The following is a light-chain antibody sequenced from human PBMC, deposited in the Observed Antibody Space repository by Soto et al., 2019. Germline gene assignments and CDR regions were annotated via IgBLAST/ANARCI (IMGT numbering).Light chain of an antibody. J-gene: IGKJ1*01. CDR1: QSISISY. CDR2: STS. CDR3: QQYGGSSWT. Sequence: EIVLTQSPGTLSLSPGERATLSCRASQSISISYLAWYQQQPGQAPRLLIYSTSTRATGIPDRFSGSGSGTDFTLTISKLEPADFAVYYCQQYGGSSWTFGQGTKVEIK. V-gene: IGKV3-20*01.